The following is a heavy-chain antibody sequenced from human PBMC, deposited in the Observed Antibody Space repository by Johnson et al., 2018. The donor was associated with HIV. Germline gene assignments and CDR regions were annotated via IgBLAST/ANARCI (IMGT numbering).Heavy chain of an antibody. CDR2: ISWNSGSI. CDR1: GFTFDDYA. Sequence: VQLVESGGGLVQPGRSLRLSCAASGFTFDDYAMHWVRQAPGKGLEWVSGISWNSGSIGYADSVKGRFTISRDNAKNSLYLQMNSLRAEDTALYYCARVAAAAGRMTDAFDIWGQGTMVSVSS. CDR3: ARVAAAAGRMTDAFDI. D-gene: IGHD6-13*01. J-gene: IGHJ3*02. V-gene: IGHV3-9*01.